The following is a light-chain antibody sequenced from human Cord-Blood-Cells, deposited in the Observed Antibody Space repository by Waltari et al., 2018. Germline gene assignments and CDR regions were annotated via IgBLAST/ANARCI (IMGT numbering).Light chain of an antibody. V-gene: IGLV3-25*02. Sequence: SYELTQPPSVSVSPGQTARITCSGDALPKKYAYLYQQKPGQAPVLVIYKDSERPSGIPGRFSGSSSGTTVTLTISGVQAEDEADYYCQSADSSGTWVFGGGTKLTVL. CDR2: KDS. CDR1: ALPKKY. J-gene: IGLJ3*02. CDR3: QSADSSGTWV.